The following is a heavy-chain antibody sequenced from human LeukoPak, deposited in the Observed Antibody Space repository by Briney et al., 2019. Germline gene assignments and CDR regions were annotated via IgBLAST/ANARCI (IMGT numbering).Heavy chain of an antibody. CDR3: ARDYYDSSGPPV. CDR1: GGSISSGVYY. J-gene: IGHJ6*02. V-gene: IGHV4-31*03. D-gene: IGHD3-22*01. CDR2: IYYSGST. Sequence: SSETLSLTCTVSGGSISSGVYYWSWIRQHPGKGLEWIGYIYYSGSTYYSPSLKSRLTMSVDTSKNQFSLKLSSVTAADTAVYYCARDYYDSSGPPVWGQGTTVTVSS.